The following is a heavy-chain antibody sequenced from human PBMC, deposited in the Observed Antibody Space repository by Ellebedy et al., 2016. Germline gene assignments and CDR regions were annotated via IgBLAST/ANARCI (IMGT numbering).Heavy chain of an antibody. CDR1: GFDFRRYA. Sequence: GESLKISXAASGFDFRRYAMSWVRQAPGKGLEWVSTMTGSGDNIYYADSMKGRVTISRDNSKNMVYLQMVSLRAGDTAVYYCVRDHPRYGDYVYWGQGTLVTVSS. CDR3: VRDHPRYGDYVY. V-gene: IGHV3-23*01. CDR2: MTGSGDNI. J-gene: IGHJ4*02. D-gene: IGHD5-12*01.